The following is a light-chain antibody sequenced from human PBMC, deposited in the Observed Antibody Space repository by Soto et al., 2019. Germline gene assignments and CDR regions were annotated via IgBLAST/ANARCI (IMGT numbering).Light chain of an antibody. Sequence: QSVLTQSPSASASLGASVKLTCTLSSGHNSYAIAWHQQQPEKGPRYLMKLNSDGSHSKGDGIPDRFSGSSSGAERYLTISSLQSEDEADYYCQTWGTGNVVFGGGTKLTVL. V-gene: IGLV4-69*01. CDR2: LNSDGSH. J-gene: IGLJ2*01. CDR3: QTWGTGNVV. CDR1: SGHNSYA.